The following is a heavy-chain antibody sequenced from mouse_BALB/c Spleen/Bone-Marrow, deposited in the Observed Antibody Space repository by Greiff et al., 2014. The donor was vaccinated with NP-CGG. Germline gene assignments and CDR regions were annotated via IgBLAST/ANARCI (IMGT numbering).Heavy chain of an antibody. D-gene: IGHD1-1*01. V-gene: IGHV5-9-3*01. CDR1: GFSFSSYA. CDR2: ISSGGSYT. J-gene: IGHJ1*01. CDR3: ARQDYYGSSTHWYFDV. Sequence: EVQLVESGGGLVKPGGSLKLSCAASGFSFSSYAMSWVRQTPEKRLEWVATISSGGSYTYQADSVKGRFTISRDTAKNTLYLQMSSLRSEDTAMYYCARQDYYGSSTHWYFDVWGAGTTVTVSS.